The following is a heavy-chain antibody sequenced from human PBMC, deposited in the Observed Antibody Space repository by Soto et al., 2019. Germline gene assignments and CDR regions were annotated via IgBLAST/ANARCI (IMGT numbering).Heavy chain of an antibody. V-gene: IGHV3-53*01. Sequence: EQLVESGGGLIQTGGSLRLSCAFSGLTVSRNYMSWVRQAPGKGLDWVSVLYSGGSSSYAESVKGRFTISRDSSKNILFLQMNSLRPEDTAIYYCAHSIGHHYYFDSWGQGTLVTVSS. CDR2: LYSGGSS. CDR3: AHSIGHHYYFDS. J-gene: IGHJ4*02. CDR1: GLTVSRNY. D-gene: IGHD3-22*01.